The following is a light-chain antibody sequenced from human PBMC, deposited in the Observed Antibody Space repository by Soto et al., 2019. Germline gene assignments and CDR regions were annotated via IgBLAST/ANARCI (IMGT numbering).Light chain of an antibody. CDR2: EGS. CDR3: CSYAGSSTYV. J-gene: IGLJ1*01. CDR1: RSGVGAYNV. Sequence: QSLLTPPASVSGSPGQAITISRTGSRSGVGAYNVVSWLQQHPGNAPKLMIYEGSKRPSGVSNRFSGSKSGNTASLPISGLQAEDEADYYCCSYAGSSTYVFGTGTKVTVL. V-gene: IGLV2-23*01.